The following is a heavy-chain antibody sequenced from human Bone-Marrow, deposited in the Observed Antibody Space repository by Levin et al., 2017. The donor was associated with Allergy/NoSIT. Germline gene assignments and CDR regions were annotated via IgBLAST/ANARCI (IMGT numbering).Heavy chain of an antibody. CDR3: ARLSDTSGYYSFDF. D-gene: IGHD3-22*01. Sequence: GESLKISCKASGYIFSGYWIGWVRQMPGKGLEWMGITYGGYSETRYSPSFEGQVSLSVDDSTNTAYLHWSSLKASDTAMYYCARLSDTSGYYSFDFWGQGTFVTVSS. CDR1: GYIFSGYW. V-gene: IGHV5-51*01. CDR2: TYGGYSET. J-gene: IGHJ4*01.